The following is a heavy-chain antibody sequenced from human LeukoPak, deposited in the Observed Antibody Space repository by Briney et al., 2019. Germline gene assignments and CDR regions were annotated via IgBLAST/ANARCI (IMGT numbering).Heavy chain of an antibody. J-gene: IGHJ4*02. Sequence: ASVEVSCKASGYTFTSYYMHWVRQAPGQGLEWMGIINPSGGSTSYAQKFQGRVTMTRDTSTSTVYMELSSLRSEDTAVYYCARDAAYCGGDCYFPNYWGQGTLVTVSS. CDR2: INPSGGST. V-gene: IGHV1-46*01. CDR3: ARDAAYCGGDCYFPNY. D-gene: IGHD2-21*02. CDR1: GYTFTSYY.